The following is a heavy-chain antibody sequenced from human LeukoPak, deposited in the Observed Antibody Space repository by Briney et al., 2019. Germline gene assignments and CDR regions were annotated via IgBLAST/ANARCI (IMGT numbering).Heavy chain of an antibody. V-gene: IGHV3-7*01. Sequence: GGSLRLSCAASGLTFSSYWMTWVRQAPGKGLEWVANIKQDGSEEYHVDSVKGRFTISRDNAKNSLYLQMNSLRAEDTAVYYCARDGLGSAFDYWGQGTLVTVSS. CDR1: GLTFSSYW. CDR2: IKQDGSEE. D-gene: IGHD3/OR15-3a*01. J-gene: IGHJ4*02. CDR3: ARDGLGSAFDY.